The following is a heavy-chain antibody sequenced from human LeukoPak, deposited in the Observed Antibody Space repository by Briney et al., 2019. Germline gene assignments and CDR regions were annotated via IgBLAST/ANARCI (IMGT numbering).Heavy chain of an antibody. CDR1: GGSISSSSYY. Sequence: PETLSLTCTVSGGSISSSSYYWGWIRQPPGKGLEWIGSIYYSGSTYYNPSLKSRVTISVDTSKNQFSLKLSSVTAADTAVYYCARRALHNWFDPWGQGALVTVSS. CDR2: IYYSGST. V-gene: IGHV4-39*01. CDR3: ARRALHNWFDP. D-gene: IGHD1-26*01. J-gene: IGHJ5*02.